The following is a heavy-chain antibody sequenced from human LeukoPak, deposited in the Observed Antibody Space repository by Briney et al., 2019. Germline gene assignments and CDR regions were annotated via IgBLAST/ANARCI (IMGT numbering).Heavy chain of an antibody. CDR2: IWYDGSNK. CDR3: ARESGYSYGFFDY. J-gene: IGHJ4*02. Sequence: PGRSLRLSCAASGFTFSSYGMHWVRQAPGKGLEWVAVIWYDGSNKYYADSVKGRFTISRDNSKNTLYLQMNSLRAEDTAVYYCARESGYSYGFFDYWGQGTLVTVSS. V-gene: IGHV3-33*01. CDR1: GFTFSSYG. D-gene: IGHD5-18*01.